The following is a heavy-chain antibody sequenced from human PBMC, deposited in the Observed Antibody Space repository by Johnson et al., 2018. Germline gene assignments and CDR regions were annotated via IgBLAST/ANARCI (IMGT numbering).Heavy chain of an antibody. CDR2: ISGSGDST. D-gene: IGHD1-1*01. CDR1: GFTFSSYG. J-gene: IGHJ6*02. V-gene: IGHV3-23*04. Sequence: VQLVESGGGVVQPGRSLRLSCAASGFTFSSYGMHWVRQAPGTGLEWVSGISGSGDSTYYADSVKGRFTISRDNSKNTLYLQMKSLRAEDTAVYYCAKATRRSYYYGMDVWGQGTTVTVSS. CDR3: AKATRRSYYYGMDV.